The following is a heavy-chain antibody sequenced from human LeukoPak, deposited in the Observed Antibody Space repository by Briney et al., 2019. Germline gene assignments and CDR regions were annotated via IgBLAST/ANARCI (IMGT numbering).Heavy chain of an antibody. CDR1: GFTFSSYA. Sequence: GGSLRLSCAASGFTFSSYAMSWVRQAPGKGLEWVSAISGSGGSAYYADSVKGRFTISRDNSKNTLYPQMNSLRAEDTAVYYCAKDIFHYGSGSYYQPFDYWGQGTLVTVSS. CDR3: AKDIFHYGSGSYYQPFDY. J-gene: IGHJ4*02. CDR2: ISGSGGSA. D-gene: IGHD3-10*01. V-gene: IGHV3-23*01.